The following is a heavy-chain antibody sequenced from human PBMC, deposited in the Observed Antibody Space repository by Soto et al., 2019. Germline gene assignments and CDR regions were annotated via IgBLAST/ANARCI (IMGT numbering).Heavy chain of an antibody. CDR3: AKGEGYCSSTSCFLYRY. Sequence: EVQLLESGGGLVQPGGSLRLSCAASGFTFSSYAMSWVRQAPGKGLEWVSAISGSGGSTYYADSVKGRFTISRDNSKNTLYLQMNSLRAEDTAVYYCAKGEGYCSSTSCFLYRYWGQGTLVTVSS. J-gene: IGHJ4*02. D-gene: IGHD2-2*01. V-gene: IGHV3-23*01. CDR2: ISGSGGST. CDR1: GFTFSSYA.